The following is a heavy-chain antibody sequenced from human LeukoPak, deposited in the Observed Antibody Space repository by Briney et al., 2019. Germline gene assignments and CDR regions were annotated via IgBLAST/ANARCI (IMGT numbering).Heavy chain of an antibody. CDR2: ISGSGGST. V-gene: IGHV3-23*01. CDR3: AKEPWGFGELLGYFDY. D-gene: IGHD3-10*01. Sequence: QPGRSLRLSCAASGFTFSSYAMSWVRQAPGKGLEWVSAISGSGGSTYYADSVKGRFTISRDNSKNTLYLQMNSLRAEDTAVYYCAKEPWGFGELLGYFDYCGQGTLVTVSS. J-gene: IGHJ4*02. CDR1: GFTFSSYA.